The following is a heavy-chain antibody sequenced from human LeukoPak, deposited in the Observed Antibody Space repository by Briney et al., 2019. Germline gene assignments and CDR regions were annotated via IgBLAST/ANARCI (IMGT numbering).Heavy chain of an antibody. J-gene: IGHJ5*02. V-gene: IGHV3-23*01. CDR1: GFTFSSYA. CDR3: AKGIAAADFNWFDP. CDR2: ISGSGGST. D-gene: IGHD6-13*01. Sequence: GGSLRLSCAASGFTFSSYAMSWVRQAPGKGLEWVSAISGSGGSTYYADSVKGRFTIARDNSKNTLYLQMNSLRAEDTAVYYCAKGIAAADFNWFDPWGQGTPVTVSS.